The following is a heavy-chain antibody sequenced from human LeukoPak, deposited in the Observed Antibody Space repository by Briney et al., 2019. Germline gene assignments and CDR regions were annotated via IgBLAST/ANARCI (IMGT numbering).Heavy chain of an antibody. CDR1: GFNVSSNY. CDR2: LYSGGSA. Sequence: PGGSLRVSCAASGFNVSSNYMSWVRQAPGKGLEWVSLLYSGGSAFHADSVKGRFTISRDNSKNTLYLQLNSLRAEDTAVYYCARAGGGYRYGYYYHFYMDVWGKGTTVTVSS. CDR3: ARAGGGYRYGYYYHFYMDV. J-gene: IGHJ6*03. V-gene: IGHV3-53*01. D-gene: IGHD5-18*01.